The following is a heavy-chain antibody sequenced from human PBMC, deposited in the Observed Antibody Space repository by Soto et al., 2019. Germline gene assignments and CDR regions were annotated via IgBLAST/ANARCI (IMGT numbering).Heavy chain of an antibody. D-gene: IGHD4-17*01. CDR3: AKDSLPGRTYGDYVSWFDP. CDR2: IFHSGST. Sequence: SETLSLTCAVSGGSIRSNNWWSWVRQPPGKGLEWIGEIFHSGSTNYNPSLKSRVTISLDTSKNQFSLKLSSVTAADTAIYYSAKDSLPGRTYGDYVSWFDPWGQGTLVTVSS. V-gene: IGHV4-4*02. CDR1: GGSIRSNNW. J-gene: IGHJ5*02.